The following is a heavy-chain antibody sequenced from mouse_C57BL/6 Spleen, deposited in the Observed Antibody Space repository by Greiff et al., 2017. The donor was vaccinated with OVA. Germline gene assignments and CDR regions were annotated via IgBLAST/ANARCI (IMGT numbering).Heavy chain of an antibody. CDR2: INPRSGNT. Sequence: QVQLKQSGAELARPGASVKLSCKASGYTFTSYGISWVKQRTGQGLEWIGEINPRSGNTYYNEKFKGKATLTADKSSSTAYMELRSLTSEDSAVYFCAHRTGTDYYAMDYWGQGTSVTVSS. V-gene: IGHV1-81*01. D-gene: IGHD4-1*01. CDR1: GYTFTSYG. J-gene: IGHJ4*01. CDR3: AHRTGTDYYAMDY.